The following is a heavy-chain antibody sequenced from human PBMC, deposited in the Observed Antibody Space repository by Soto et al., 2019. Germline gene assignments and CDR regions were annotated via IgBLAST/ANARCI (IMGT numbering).Heavy chain of an antibody. J-gene: IGHJ6*02. CDR2: ISGSGDST. CDR3: ASGRGRSFYYGMDV. V-gene: IGHV3-23*01. CDR1: RFTFSSYA. Sequence: EVQLLESGGGLVQPGGSLRLSCAASRFTFSSYAMTGVRQAPGKGLEWVSAISGSGDSTYYAGSVKGRFTISRDNSKNTLYLQMNSLRAEDTAVYYCASGRGRSFYYGMDVWGQGTTVTVSS. D-gene: IGHD1-26*01.